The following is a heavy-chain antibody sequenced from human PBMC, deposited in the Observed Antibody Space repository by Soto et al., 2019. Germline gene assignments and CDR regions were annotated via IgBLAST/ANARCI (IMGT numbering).Heavy chain of an antibody. CDR1: GFTFSSYG. CDR3: AKGQPLRGTGSEANWFDP. Sequence: GESLKISCAASGFTFSSYGMHWVRQAPGKGLEWVAVISYDGSNKYYADSVQGRFTISRDNSKNTLYLQMNSLRAEDTAVYYCAKGQPLRGTGSEANWFDPWGQGTLVTVSS. CDR2: ISYDGSNK. V-gene: IGHV3-30*18. J-gene: IGHJ5*02. D-gene: IGHD3-10*01.